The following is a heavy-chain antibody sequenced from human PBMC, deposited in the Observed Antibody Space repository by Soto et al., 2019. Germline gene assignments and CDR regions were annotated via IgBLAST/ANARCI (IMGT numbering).Heavy chain of an antibody. J-gene: IGHJ4*02. CDR2: ISYDGSNK. V-gene: IGHV3-30*18. Sequence: QVQLVESGGGGVQPGRSLRLSCAASGFTFSSYGMHWVRQAPGKGLEWVAVISYDGSNKYYADSVKGRFTISRDNSKNTLYLQMNSLRAEDTAVYYCAKDSTVLLWFGELSVFDYWGQGTLVPVSS. CDR3: AKDSTVLLWFGELSVFDY. D-gene: IGHD3-10*01. CDR1: GFTFSSYG.